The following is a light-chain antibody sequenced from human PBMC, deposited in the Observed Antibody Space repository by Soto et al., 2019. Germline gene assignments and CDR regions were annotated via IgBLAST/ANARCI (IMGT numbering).Light chain of an antibody. Sequence: DIVMTQSPDSLAVSLGERATINCKSSQRVFHTSHNNNYLAWYQQKPGQPPQLLFYWASTREYGVPDRFSGGGSGTDFTLTISSLQAEDVAVYYCQQYDTTPLTFGGGTKVEIK. J-gene: IGKJ4*01. CDR1: QRVFHTSHNNNY. CDR2: WAS. V-gene: IGKV4-1*01. CDR3: QQYDTTPLT.